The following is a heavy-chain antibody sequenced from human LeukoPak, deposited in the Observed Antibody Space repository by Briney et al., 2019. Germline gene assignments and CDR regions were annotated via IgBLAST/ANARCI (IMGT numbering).Heavy chain of an antibody. Sequence: SETLSLTCTVSGGSISSYYWSWIRQPPGKGLGWIGYIYYSGSTNYNPSLKSRVTISVDTSKNQFSLKLSSVTAADTAVYYCARTYYYDSSGYTCAFDIWGQGTMVTVSS. CDR1: GGSISSYY. CDR2: IYYSGST. J-gene: IGHJ3*02. D-gene: IGHD3-22*01. V-gene: IGHV4-59*08. CDR3: ARTYYYDSSGYTCAFDI.